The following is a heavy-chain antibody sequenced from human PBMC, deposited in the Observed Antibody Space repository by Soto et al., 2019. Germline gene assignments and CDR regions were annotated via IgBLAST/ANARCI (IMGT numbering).Heavy chain of an antibody. V-gene: IGHV4-59*01. D-gene: IGHD4-17*01. CDR1: GGSLSSYY. Sequence: SETLSLTCTVSGGSLSSYYWSWIRQPPGKGLEWIGYIYYSGSTNYNPSLKSRVTISVDTSKNQLSLKLSSVTAAETDAYYCARWYGGSLDCWGQGTLVTVSA. J-gene: IGHJ4*02. CDR2: IYYSGST. CDR3: ARWYGGSLDC.